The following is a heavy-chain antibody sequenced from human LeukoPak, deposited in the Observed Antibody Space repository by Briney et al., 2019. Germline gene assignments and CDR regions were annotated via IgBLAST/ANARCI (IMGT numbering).Heavy chain of an antibody. Sequence: ASVKVSCKASGYTSTGYYMHWVRQAPGQGLEWMGWMNPNSGNTGYAQKFQGRVTITRNTSISTAYMELSSLRSEDTAVYYCARGRDYWGQGTLVTVSS. J-gene: IGHJ4*02. V-gene: IGHV1-8*03. CDR2: MNPNSGNT. CDR3: ARGRDY. CDR1: GYTSTGYY.